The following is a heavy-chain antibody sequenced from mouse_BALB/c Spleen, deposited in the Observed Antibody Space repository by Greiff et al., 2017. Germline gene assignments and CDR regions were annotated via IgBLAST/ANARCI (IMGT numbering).Heavy chain of an antibody. D-gene: IGHD1-2*01. V-gene: IGHV2-9*02. J-gene: IGHJ3*01. CDR3: ARGGYYGYSWFAY. CDR1: GFSLTSYG. CDR2: IWAGGST. Sequence: VQGVESGPGLVAPSQSLSITCTVSGFSLTSYGVHWVRQPPGKGLEWLGVIWAGGSTNYNSALMSRLSISKDNSKSQVFLKMNSLQTDDTAMYYCARGGYYGYSWFAYWGQGTLVTVSA.